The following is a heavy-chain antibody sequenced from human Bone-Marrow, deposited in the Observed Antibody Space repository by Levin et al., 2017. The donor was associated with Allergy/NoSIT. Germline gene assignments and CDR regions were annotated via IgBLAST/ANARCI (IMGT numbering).Heavy chain of an antibody. CDR3: AREDGYVFDC. D-gene: IGHD5-24*01. V-gene: IGHV4-31*03. CDR1: GGSFSGGGYH. J-gene: IGHJ4*02. Sequence: PSETLSLTCTVSGGSFSGGGYHWSWIRQYPEKGLEWIGYISYRGTTYYNPSLKSRVTMSVDTSKTQFSLNLSSVTAADTAVYFCAREDGYVFDCWGQGTPVTVSS. CDR2: ISYRGTT.